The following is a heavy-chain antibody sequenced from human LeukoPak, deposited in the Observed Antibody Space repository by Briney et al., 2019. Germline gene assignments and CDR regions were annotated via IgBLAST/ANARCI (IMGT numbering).Heavy chain of an antibody. Sequence: GGSLRLSCAASGFTFSSYGMHWVRQAPGKGLEWVAVISYDGSNKYYADSVKGRFTISRDNFKNTLYLQMNSLRAEDTAVYYCAKDREWELRYYFDYWGQGTLVTVSS. CDR1: GFTFSSYG. V-gene: IGHV3-30*18. J-gene: IGHJ4*02. CDR2: ISYDGSNK. CDR3: AKDREWELRYYFDY. D-gene: IGHD1-26*01.